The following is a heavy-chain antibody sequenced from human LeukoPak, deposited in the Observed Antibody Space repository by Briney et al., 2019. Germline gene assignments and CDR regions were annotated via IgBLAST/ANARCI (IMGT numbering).Heavy chain of an antibody. CDR3: ARGAVLLWFGELLNYFDY. Sequence: SETLSLTCTVSGGSISSGSYYWSWIRQPAGKGLEWIGRIYTSGSTNYNPSLKSRVTISVDTSKNQFSLKLSSVTAADTAVYYCARGAVLLWFGELLNYFDYWGQGTLVTVSS. J-gene: IGHJ4*02. D-gene: IGHD3-10*01. CDR1: GGSISSGSYY. CDR2: IYTSGST. V-gene: IGHV4-61*02.